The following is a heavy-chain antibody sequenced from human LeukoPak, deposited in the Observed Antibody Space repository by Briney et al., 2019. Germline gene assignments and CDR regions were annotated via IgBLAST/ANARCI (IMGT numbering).Heavy chain of an antibody. CDR2: INPNSGGT. CDR3: ARSELKENYFDY. D-gene: IGHD1-26*01. CDR1: GYTFTGYY. V-gene: IGHV1-2*02. J-gene: IGHJ4*02. Sequence: ASVKVSCKASGYTFTGYYMHWVRQAPGQGLEWMGWINPNSGGTNYAQKFQGRVTMTRDTSISTAYMELSRLRSDDTAVYYCARSELKENYFDYWGQGTLVTVSS.